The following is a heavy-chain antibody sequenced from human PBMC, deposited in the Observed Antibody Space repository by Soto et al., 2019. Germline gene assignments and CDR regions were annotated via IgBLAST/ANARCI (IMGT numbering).Heavy chain of an antibody. J-gene: IGHJ6*02. V-gene: IGHV3-30*18. CDR1: GFTFSSFG. CDR2: ISYDGSNK. CDR3: ANALGYCSGGSCYPPGYYYGMDV. Sequence: QVQLAESGGGVVQPGRSLRLSCAASGFTFSSFGMHWVRQAPGKGLEWVAVISYDGSNKYYADSVKGRFTISRDNSKNTQYLQMNSLRGEDTAVYYCANALGYCSGGSCYPPGYYYGMDVWGQGTTVTVSS. D-gene: IGHD2-15*01.